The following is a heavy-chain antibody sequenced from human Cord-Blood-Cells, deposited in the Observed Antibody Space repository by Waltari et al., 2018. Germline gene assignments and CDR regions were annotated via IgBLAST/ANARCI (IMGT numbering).Heavy chain of an antibody. J-gene: IGHJ4*02. D-gene: IGHD3-10*01. CDR3: MASYRGPYGSGSYSDY. CDR1: GYTLTELS. CDR2: FDPEDGET. V-gene: IGHV1-24*01. Sequence: QVQLVQSGAEVKKPGASVKVSCKVSGYTLTELSMHWVRQAPGKGLEWMGGFDPEDGETVYAQKFQGRVTMTEYTSTDTAYMELSSLRSEDTAVYYCMASYRGPYGSGSYSDYWGQGTLVTVSS.